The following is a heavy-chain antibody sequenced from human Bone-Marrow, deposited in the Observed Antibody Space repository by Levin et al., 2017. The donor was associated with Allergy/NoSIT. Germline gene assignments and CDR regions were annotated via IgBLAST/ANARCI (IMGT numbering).Heavy chain of an antibody. D-gene: IGHD2-2*01. CDR3: ATDFIVVVPAARGARPSDAFDI. J-gene: IGHJ3*02. V-gene: IGHV1-24*01. CDR2: FDPEDGET. CDR1: GYTLTELS. Sequence: GGSLRLSCKVSGYTLTELSMHWVRQAPGKGLEWMGGFDPEDGETIYAQKFQGRVTMTEDTSTDTAYMELSSLRSEDTAVYYCATDFIVVVPAARGARPSDAFDIWGQGTMVTVSS.